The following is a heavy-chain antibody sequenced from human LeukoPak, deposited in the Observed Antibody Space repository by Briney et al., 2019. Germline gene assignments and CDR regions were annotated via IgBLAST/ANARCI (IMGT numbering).Heavy chain of an antibody. CDR2: IYPGDSDT. J-gene: IGHJ4*02. V-gene: IGHV5-51*01. CDR1: GCTFTNYW. D-gene: IGHD1-26*01. CDR3: ARGGSYSGSYYDYFDY. Sequence: GESLKISCKVSGCTFTNYWIGWVRQMPGKGLEWMGIIYPGDSDTRYSPSFQGQVTISADKSISTAYLQWSSLKASDTAMYYCARGGSYSGSYYDYFDYWGQGTLVTVSS.